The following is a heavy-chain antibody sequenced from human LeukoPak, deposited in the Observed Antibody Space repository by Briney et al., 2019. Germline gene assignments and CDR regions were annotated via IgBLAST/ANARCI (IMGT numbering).Heavy chain of an antibody. CDR1: GSTFNNYA. CDR3: AREGLTDSSGYLF. D-gene: IGHD3-22*01. Sequence: GGSLRLSCAVSGSTFNNYAMSWVRQAPGKGLEWVSGISGRGASKYYADSVKGRFTISRDNSKNTLYLQMNSLRSEDMAVYYCAREGLTDSSGYLFWGQGTLVTVSS. CDR2: ISGRGASK. J-gene: IGHJ4*02. V-gene: IGHV3-23*01.